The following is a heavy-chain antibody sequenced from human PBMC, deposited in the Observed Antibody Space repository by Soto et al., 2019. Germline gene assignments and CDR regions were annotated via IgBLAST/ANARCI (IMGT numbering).Heavy chain of an antibody. CDR3: TQDGGSRDWLTVN. CDR2: ITGGGDNT. V-gene: IGHV3-23*04. CDR1: GFTFTSYA. Sequence: EVQLVESGGDLVQPGGSLRLSCAASGFTFTSYAMSWLRQAPGKGLEWVSAITGGGDNTYYADSVKGRFTISRDNSKNTLYLQMNSLRAEDTAVYYCTQDGGSRDWLTVNWGQGTLVTVSS. D-gene: IGHD3-9*01. J-gene: IGHJ4*02.